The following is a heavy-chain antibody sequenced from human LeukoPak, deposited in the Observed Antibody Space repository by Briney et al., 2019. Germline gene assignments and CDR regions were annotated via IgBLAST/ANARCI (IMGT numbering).Heavy chain of an antibody. CDR3: ARKARIAVAGTGNWFDP. CDR2: MNPNSGNT. Sequence: ASVKVSCKASGYTFTSYDINWVRQATGQGLEWMGWMNPNSGNTGYAQRFQGRVTMTRNTSISTAYMELSSLRSEDTAVYYCARKARIAVAGTGNWFDPWGQGTLVTVSS. D-gene: IGHD6-19*01. V-gene: IGHV1-8*01. J-gene: IGHJ5*02. CDR1: GYTFTSYD.